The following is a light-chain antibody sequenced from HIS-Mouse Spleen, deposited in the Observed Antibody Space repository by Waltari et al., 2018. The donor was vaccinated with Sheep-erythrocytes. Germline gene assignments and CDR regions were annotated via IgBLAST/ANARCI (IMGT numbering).Light chain of an antibody. CDR3: QAWDSSTVV. CDR2: QDR. CDR1: NLGDND. J-gene: IGLJ2*01. V-gene: IGLV3-1*01. Sequence: SYELTQPPPVSASPGQTASNTCAGDNLGDNDACWYHQKPGQSPVLVIYQDRKRPSGIPERFSGSNSGNTATLTISGTQAMDEADYYCQAWDSSTVVFGGGTKLTVL.